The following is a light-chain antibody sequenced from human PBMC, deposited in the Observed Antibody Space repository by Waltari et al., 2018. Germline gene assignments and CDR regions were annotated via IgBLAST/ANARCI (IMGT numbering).Light chain of an antibody. J-gene: IGKJ5*01. Sequence: DIQMTQSPSSLSASWGDRVIITCQASQDITIRLNWYQQRPGKAPKLLIYDASNLERGVPSRYSGSGSGTDFSFTIANLLPEDIATYYCLQYDDFPMAFGQGTRLDIK. CDR3: LQYDDFPMA. CDR1: QDITIR. CDR2: DAS. V-gene: IGKV1-33*01.